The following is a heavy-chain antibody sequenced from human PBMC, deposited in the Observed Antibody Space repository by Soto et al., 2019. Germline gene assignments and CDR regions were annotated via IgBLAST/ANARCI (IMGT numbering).Heavy chain of an antibody. D-gene: IGHD1-7*01. V-gene: IGHV4-59*01. Sequence: PSETLSLTCTVSGGSISSYYWSWIRQPPGKGLEWIGYIYYSGSTNYNPSLKSRVTISVDTSKNQFSLKLSSVTAADTAVYYCARDSNWNYENWFDTWGQGTLVTVSS. CDR3: ARDSNWNYENWFDT. J-gene: IGHJ5*02. CDR1: GGSISSYY. CDR2: IYYSGST.